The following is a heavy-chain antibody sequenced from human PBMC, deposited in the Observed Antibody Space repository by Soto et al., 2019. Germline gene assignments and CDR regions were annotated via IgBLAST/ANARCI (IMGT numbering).Heavy chain of an antibody. CDR3: TRPFPTSGDRPYYGLDV. CDR2: IKPVDIHT. D-gene: IGHD2-21*01. CDR1: GFTFSDYV. J-gene: IGHJ6*02. V-gene: IGHV3-23*01. Sequence: GGSLRLSCVASGFTFSDYVFNWVRLAPGRGLEWVSIIKPVDIHTNYAESVRGRFTISRDNSKNTVYLQMNNLRPEDTATYYCTRPFPTSGDRPYYGLDVWGQGTTVTVSS.